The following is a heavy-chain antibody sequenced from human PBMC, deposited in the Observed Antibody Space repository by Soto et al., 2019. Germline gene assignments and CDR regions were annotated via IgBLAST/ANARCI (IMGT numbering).Heavy chain of an antibody. V-gene: IGHV3-13*01. CDR3: ARATRYYDFWSGYLDAFDI. CDR1: GFTFSSYD. CDR2: IGTAGDT. Sequence: EVRLVESGGGLVQPGGSLRLSCAASGFTFSSYDMHWVRQATGKGLEWVSAIGTAGDTYYPGSVKGRFTISRENAKNSLYLQMNSLRAEDTAVYYCARATRYYDFWSGYLDAFDIWGQGTMVTVSS. J-gene: IGHJ3*02. D-gene: IGHD3-3*01.